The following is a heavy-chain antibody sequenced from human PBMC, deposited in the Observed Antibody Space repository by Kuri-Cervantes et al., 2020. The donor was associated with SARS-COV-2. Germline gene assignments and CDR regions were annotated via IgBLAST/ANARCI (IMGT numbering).Heavy chain of an antibody. J-gene: IGHJ6*03. V-gene: IGHV7-4-1*02. CDR1: GYTFSSYG. D-gene: IGHD6-6*01. CDR3: ARDHKQLVRNYYYYMDV. CDR2: INTNTGNP. Sequence: ASVKVSCKASGYTFSSYGISWVRQAPGQGLEWMGWINTNTGNPTYAQGFTGRFVFSLDTSVSTAYLQISSLKAEDTAVYYCARDHKQLVRNYYYYMDVWGKGTTVTVSS.